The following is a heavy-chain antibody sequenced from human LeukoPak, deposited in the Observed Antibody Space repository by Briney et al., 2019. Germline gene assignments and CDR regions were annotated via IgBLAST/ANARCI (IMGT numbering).Heavy chain of an antibody. J-gene: IGHJ4*02. V-gene: IGHV3-30*18. D-gene: IGHD6-13*01. CDR1: GFTFSSYG. Sequence: GRSLRLSCAASGFTFSSYGMHWVRQAPGEGLEWVAVISYDGSNKYYADPVKGRFTISRDNSKNTLHLQMNSLRAENTAVYYCTKSSRGSIADYFDYWGQGTLVTVSS. CDR2: ISYDGSNK. CDR3: TKSSRGSIADYFDY.